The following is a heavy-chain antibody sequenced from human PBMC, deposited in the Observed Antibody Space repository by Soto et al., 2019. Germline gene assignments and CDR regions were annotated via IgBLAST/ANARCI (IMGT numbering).Heavy chain of an antibody. Sequence: ASVKVSCKASGGTFSRYVISWVRQAPGQGPEWMGGIIPMYGTVNYAQKFQDRVTIIADTSTSTAYMELSSLRSEDTAVYYCARDLGGCSGGSCRYNWFAPWGQGTLVTVS. D-gene: IGHD2-15*01. CDR2: IIPMYGTV. CDR1: GGTFSRYV. J-gene: IGHJ5*02. V-gene: IGHV1-69*06. CDR3: ARDLGGCSGGSCRYNWFAP.